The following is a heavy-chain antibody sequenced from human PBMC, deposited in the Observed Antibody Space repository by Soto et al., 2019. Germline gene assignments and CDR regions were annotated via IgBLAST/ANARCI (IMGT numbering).Heavy chain of an antibody. CDR2: IWYDGSNK. J-gene: IGHJ4*02. V-gene: IGHV3-33*01. Sequence: QVQLVESGGGVVQPGRSLRLSCAASGFTFSTYGMHWVRQDTGKGLEWVAVIWYDGSNKYYADSVKGRFTITRDNSKNTLYLQMNSLSAEDTAVYYCARFSSSWEFHYWVQGTLVTVSS. CDR3: ARFSSSWEFHY. CDR1: GFTFSTYG. D-gene: IGHD6-13*01.